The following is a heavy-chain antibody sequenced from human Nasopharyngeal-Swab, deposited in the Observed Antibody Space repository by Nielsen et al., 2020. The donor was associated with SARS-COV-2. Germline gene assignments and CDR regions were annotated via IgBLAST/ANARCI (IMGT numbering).Heavy chain of an antibody. CDR3: ARDGGGYLNY. Sequence: GGSLRLSCAASGFTFSSYAMHWVRQAPGKGLEWVAVISYDGSNKYYADSVKGRFTISRDNSKNTLYLQMNSLGAEDTAVYYCARDGGGYLNYWGQGTLVTVSS. CDR1: GFTFSSYA. CDR2: ISYDGSNK. J-gene: IGHJ4*02. V-gene: IGHV3-30-3*01. D-gene: IGHD3-16*01.